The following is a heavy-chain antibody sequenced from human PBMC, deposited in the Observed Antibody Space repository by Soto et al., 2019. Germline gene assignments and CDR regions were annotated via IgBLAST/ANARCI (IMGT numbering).Heavy chain of an antibody. V-gene: IGHV1-69*01. Sequence: QVQLVQSGAEVKKPGSSVKVSCKASGGTFSSYAISWVRQAPGQGLEWMGGIIPIFGTANYAQKFQGRVTITADESTSTAYMELSSLRSEDTAVYYCARGRDIVVVPAARYYYYYGIDVWGQGTTVTVSS. J-gene: IGHJ6*02. CDR1: GGTFSSYA. CDR3: ARGRDIVVVPAARYYYYYGIDV. CDR2: IIPIFGTA. D-gene: IGHD2-2*01.